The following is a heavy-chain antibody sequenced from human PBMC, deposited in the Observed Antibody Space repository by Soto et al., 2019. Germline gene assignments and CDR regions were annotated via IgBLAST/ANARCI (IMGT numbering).Heavy chain of an antibody. V-gene: IGHV3-74*01. D-gene: IGHD3-16*01. CDR2: IKTDGSIA. CDR1: GFTFSAYW. J-gene: IGHJ4*02. CDR3: ARVGVGHYDFDS. Sequence: EVQLVESGGGLVQPGGSLRLSCAASGFTFSAYWMHWVRQAPGEGLVWVSRIKTDGSIASYTDSVKGRFTISRDNAKNTMYLKMNSLRAEDTAVYFCARVGVGHYDFDSWGQGPLVTVSS.